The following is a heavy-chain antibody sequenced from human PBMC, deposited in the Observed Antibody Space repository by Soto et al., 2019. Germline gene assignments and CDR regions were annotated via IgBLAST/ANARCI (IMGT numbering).Heavy chain of an antibody. V-gene: IGHV3-66*01. CDR1: GFTVGAKY. D-gene: IGHD6-19*01. CDR2: LYGSGDT. CDR3: AKAILQWQKVEWFDH. Sequence: EVNLVESGGGLVQPGGSLRLSGAASGFTVGAKYMRWVRQAPGKGLEWVSVLYGSGDTYYADSVRGRFTISRDSSKNTLYLQMNSLRLDDTGVYYCAKAILQWQKVEWFDHWGQGALVSVSS. J-gene: IGHJ5*02.